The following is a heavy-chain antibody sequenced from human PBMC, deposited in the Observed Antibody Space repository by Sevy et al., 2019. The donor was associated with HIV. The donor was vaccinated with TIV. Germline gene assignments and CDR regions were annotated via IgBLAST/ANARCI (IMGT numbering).Heavy chain of an antibody. CDR2: ISKDGRTK. V-gene: IGHV3-30*18. Sequence: GGSLRLSCAASGFTFSTYGMHWVRQAPGKGLEWVAVISKDGRTKYYAESVKGRFTISRDNSKNTLNLQMNSLRAEDTAVFYCAKDRCTGDVCENYYYALDIWGQGTTVTVSS. J-gene: IGHJ6*02. CDR1: GFTFSTYG. D-gene: IGHD2-8*02. CDR3: AKDRCTGDVCENYYYALDI.